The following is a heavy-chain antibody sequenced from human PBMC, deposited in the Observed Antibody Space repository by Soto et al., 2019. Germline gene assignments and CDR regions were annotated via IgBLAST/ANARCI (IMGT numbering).Heavy chain of an antibody. Sequence: GGSLRLSCATSGFTFSAYGMHWVRQAPGKGLEWVAVISYDGSNKYYADSVQGRFTISRDNSKNTLYVQMNSLRAEDTAVYYCAKVPSYYDTSGYYTWGQGTLVTVSS. CDR3: AKVPSYYDTSGYYT. CDR1: GFTFSAYG. V-gene: IGHV3-30*18. D-gene: IGHD3-22*01. CDR2: ISYDGSNK. J-gene: IGHJ5*02.